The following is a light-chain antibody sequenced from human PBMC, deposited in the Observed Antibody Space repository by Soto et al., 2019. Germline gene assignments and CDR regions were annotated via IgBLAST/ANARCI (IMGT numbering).Light chain of an antibody. J-gene: IGLJ1*01. CDR1: TSDVGAYNF. V-gene: IGLV2-14*03. Sequence: QCSLTQPASLSGSPGQSSPISCTGTTSDVGAYNFVSWHQQHPGKAPKLMIYNVYDRPSGISCRFSGSKSGNTASLTISGLQGEDEADYYCSAYTVSRTYVFGTGTKVTVL. CDR2: NVY. CDR3: SAYTVSRTYV.